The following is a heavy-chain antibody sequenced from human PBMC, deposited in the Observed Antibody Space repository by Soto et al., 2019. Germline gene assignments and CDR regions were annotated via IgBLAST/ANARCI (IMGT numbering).Heavy chain of an antibody. CDR3: AKDAPRPNGWYFFDY. D-gene: IGHD6-19*01. V-gene: IGHV3-23*01. CDR1: GFTFNQQD. Sequence: EVQVLESGGGLVQPGGSLRLSCAASGFTFNQQDMAWVRQAPGKGLEWVSGISARGAAPQYAVSVRGRFTISRDNSKNTLFLQMNNLRAEDTAIYYCAKDAPRPNGWYFFDYWGQGALVIVSS. J-gene: IGHJ4*02. CDR2: ISARGAAP.